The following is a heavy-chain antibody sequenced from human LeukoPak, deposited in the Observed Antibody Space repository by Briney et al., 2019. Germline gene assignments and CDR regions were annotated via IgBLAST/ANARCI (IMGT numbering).Heavy chain of an antibody. CDR1: GYTFTDYY. J-gene: IGHJ4*02. D-gene: IGHD2-8*01. CDR3: ARRVQTTGVFDY. Sequence: GASVKVSCKASGYTFTDYYMHWVRQAPGRGLQWMGRINPKTGGTNYAQKFQDRVTMTGDTSISTAYMELSRLRSDDTAVYYCARRVQTTGVFDYWGQGTLVTVSS. CDR2: INPKTGGT. V-gene: IGHV1-2*06.